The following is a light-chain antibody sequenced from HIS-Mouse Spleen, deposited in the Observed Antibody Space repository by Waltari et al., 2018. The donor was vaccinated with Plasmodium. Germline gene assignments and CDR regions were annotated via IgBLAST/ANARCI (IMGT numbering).Light chain of an antibody. V-gene: IGLV3-10*01. CDR3: YSTDSSGNHRV. J-gene: IGLJ3*02. CDR2: EDS. CDR1: ALPKKY. Sequence: SYDLTQPPSVSVSPGQTARITCSGDALPKKYAYWDQQKSGQAPVLVIYEDSKRPSGIPERFSGSSSGTMATLTISGAQVEDEADYYCYSTDSSGNHRVFGGGTKLTVL.